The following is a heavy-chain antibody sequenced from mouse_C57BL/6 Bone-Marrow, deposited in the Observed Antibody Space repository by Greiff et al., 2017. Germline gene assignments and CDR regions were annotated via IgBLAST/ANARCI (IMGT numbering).Heavy chain of an antibody. CDR3: ASLITTRYFDV. V-gene: IGHV1-9*01. J-gene: IGHJ1*03. Sequence: QVQLQQSGAELMKPGASVKLSCKATGYTFTGYWIEWVKQRPGHGLEWIGEILPGSGSTNYNEKFKGKATFTADTSSNTAYMQLSSLTTEDSASYYCASLITTRYFDVWGTGTTVTVSS. CDR1: GYTFTGYW. D-gene: IGHD1-1*01. CDR2: ILPGSGST.